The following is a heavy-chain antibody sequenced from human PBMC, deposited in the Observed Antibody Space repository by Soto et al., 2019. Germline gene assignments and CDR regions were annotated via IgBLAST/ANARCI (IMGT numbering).Heavy chain of an antibody. Sequence: QVQLVESGGGVGQPGRSLRLSCAASGFTFSSYGMHWVRQAPGKGLEWVAVISYDGSNKYYADSVKGRFTISRDNSKNTLYLQMNSLRAEDTAVYYCAKGEGMDVWGQGTTVTVSS. CDR1: GFTFSSYG. CDR2: ISYDGSNK. J-gene: IGHJ6*02. CDR3: AKGEGMDV. V-gene: IGHV3-30*18.